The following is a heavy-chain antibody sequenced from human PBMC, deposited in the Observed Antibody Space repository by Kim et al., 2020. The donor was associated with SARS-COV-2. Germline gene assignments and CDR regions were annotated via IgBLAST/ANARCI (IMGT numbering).Heavy chain of an antibody. J-gene: IGHJ2*01. V-gene: IGHV3-49*04. CDR3: TRPIERAATIEADWYFDL. D-gene: IGHD2-15*01. Sequence: GGSLRLSCRTSGFRVADNVISWVRQAPGKGLEWLGSIRGKAYGGTKDYAASVTGRFTISRDDSKNFAYLQMNSLKVEDTAVYYCTRPIERAATIEADWYFDLWGRGTLVTVSS. CDR2: IRGKAYGGTK. CDR1: GFRVADNV.